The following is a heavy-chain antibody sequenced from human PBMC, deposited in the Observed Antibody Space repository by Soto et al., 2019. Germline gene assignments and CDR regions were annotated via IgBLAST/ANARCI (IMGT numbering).Heavy chain of an antibody. J-gene: IGHJ4*02. D-gene: IGHD3-16*01. CDR2: IYYSGST. V-gene: IGHV4-59*03. CDR1: GGSFGDNY. CDR3: AAGTLGAVWTPLDH. Sequence: QVHLQESGPRLVKPSETLSLTCDVSGGSFGDNYWTWIRHFPGKGLEWIGYIYYSGSTNYNPSRKSRVSISVDASKAQFSLQLTSVTAADTALYYCAAGTLGAVWTPLDHWGQGILVTVSS.